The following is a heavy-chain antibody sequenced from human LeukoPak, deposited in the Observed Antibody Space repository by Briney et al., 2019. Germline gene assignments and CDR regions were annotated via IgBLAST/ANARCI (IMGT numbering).Heavy chain of an antibody. CDR1: GGSISRHY. CDR3: ARDPYLTGKFDY. D-gene: IGHD1-1*01. Sequence: SETLSLTCTVSGGSISRHYWSWNRQPPGKGLEWIGFIYYTGSTNYNPYNPSLKSRVTISVDTSKNQFSLKLSSVTAADTAVYYCARDPYLTGKFDYWGQGTLVTVSS. V-gene: IGHV4-59*11. J-gene: IGHJ4*02. CDR2: IYYTGST.